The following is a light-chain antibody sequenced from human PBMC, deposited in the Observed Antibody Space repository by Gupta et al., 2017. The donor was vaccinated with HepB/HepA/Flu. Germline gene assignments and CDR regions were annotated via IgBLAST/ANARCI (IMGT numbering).Light chain of an antibody. CDR1: QGIRND. CDR3: QQYNNYLWR. Sequence: DMQMTQSTLSLSASEGDRVTISCRASQGIRNDLAWYHQKPGKAPKRLIYAASSLESGVPSRFSGSGSGTEFTLTISSLQPEDFATYYCQQYNNYLWRFGQGTRLEIK. J-gene: IGKJ5*01. CDR2: AAS. V-gene: IGKV1-17*01.